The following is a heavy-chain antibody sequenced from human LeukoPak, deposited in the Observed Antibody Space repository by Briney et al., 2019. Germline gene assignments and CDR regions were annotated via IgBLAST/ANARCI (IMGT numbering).Heavy chain of an antibody. D-gene: IGHD6-19*01. CDR2: INPNSGDT. CDR3: ARAIAVAAFDY. V-gene: IGHV1-2*02. J-gene: IGHJ4*02. CDR1: GYTFTGYY. Sequence: GASVKVSCKASGYTFTGYYMHWVRQAPGQGLEWMGWINPNSGDTNYAQKFQGRVTMTRDTSISTAYMELSRLRSDDTAVYYCARAIAVAAFDYWGQGTLVTVYS.